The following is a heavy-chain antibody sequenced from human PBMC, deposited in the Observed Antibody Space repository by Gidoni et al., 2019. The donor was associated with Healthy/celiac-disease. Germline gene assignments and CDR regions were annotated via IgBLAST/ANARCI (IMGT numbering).Heavy chain of an antibody. J-gene: IGHJ3*02. Sequence: EVQLLESGGGLVQPGGSLRLSCAASGFTFSSYAMSWVRQAPGKGLEWVSAISGSGGSTYYADSVKGRFTISRDNSKNTLYLQMNSLRAEDTAVYYCAKGTHDLYYYDSSGYYADDAFDIWGQGTMVTVSS. CDR1: GFTFSSYA. CDR2: ISGSGGST. V-gene: IGHV3-23*01. D-gene: IGHD3-22*01. CDR3: AKGTHDLYYYDSSGYYADDAFDI.